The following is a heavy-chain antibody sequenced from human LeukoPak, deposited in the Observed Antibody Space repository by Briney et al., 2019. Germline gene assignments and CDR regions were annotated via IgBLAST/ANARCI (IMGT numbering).Heavy chain of an antibody. CDR2: IYYGGRT. V-gene: IGHV4-59*11. CDR1: GGSISSHY. J-gene: IGHJ6*03. D-gene: IGHD6-19*01. Sequence: SETLSLTCSVSGGSISSHYWTWVRQPPGQALEFIGYIYYGGRTQYNPSLKSRVTMTMDTSKNQFSLRLNSVSAADTAVYYCAREVTVAGTFYFYMDVWGKGTTLTVSS. CDR3: AREVTVAGTFYFYMDV.